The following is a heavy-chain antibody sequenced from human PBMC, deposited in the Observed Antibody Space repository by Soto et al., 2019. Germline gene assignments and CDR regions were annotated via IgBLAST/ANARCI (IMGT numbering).Heavy chain of an antibody. J-gene: IGHJ6*03. CDR2: INHSGST. V-gene: IGHV4-34*01. CDR1: GGSCSDYY. D-gene: IGHD3-3*01. CDR3: ARGYYDFWSGYPTTNYYYYYMDV. Sequence: LSRMCAAYGGSCSDYYWRWIRQPPGKGLEWIGEINHSGSTNYNPSLKSRVTISVDTSKNQFSLKLSSVTAADTAVYYCARGYYDFWSGYPTTNYYYYYMDVWGKGT.